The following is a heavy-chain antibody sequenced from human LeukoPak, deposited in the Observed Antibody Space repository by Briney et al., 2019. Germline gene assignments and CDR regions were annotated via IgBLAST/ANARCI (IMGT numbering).Heavy chain of an antibody. CDR1: GFTFSGYL. CDR3: TRGRATSNWYYFDY. J-gene: IGHJ4*02. CDR2: IHSDGSST. V-gene: IGHV3-74*01. Sequence: GGAMRLSCAASGFTFSGYLMHWVRQAPGKGRVWVSRIHSDGSSTNYADSVKGRFTISRDNAKNTLYLQMNSLRAEDTAVYYCTRGRATSNWYYFDYWGQGILVTVSS. D-gene: IGHD6-13*01.